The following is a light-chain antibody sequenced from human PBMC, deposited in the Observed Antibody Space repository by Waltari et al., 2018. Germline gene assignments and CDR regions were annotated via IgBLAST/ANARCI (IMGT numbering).Light chain of an antibody. V-gene: IGLV1-40*01. Sequence: QSVLTQPPSVSGAPGQRISIPCTGNSSNIGAGYDVHWYQQLPGAAPKLLIYGTTNRPSGVPDRFSGSKSGSSASLAITGLRPEDEADYYCQSSDSSLRAVFGGGTKVTVL. CDR1: SSNIGAGYD. J-gene: IGLJ2*01. CDR2: GTT. CDR3: QSSDSSLRAV.